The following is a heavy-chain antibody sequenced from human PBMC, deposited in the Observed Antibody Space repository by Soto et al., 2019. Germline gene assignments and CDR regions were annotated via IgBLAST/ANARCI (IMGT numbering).Heavy chain of an antibody. CDR3: VKDPESSSYYYVSD. V-gene: IGHV3-7*01. D-gene: IGHD3-10*01. J-gene: IGHJ4*02. CDR1: GFTFSNFW. CDR2: IKQDGSEK. Sequence: PGGSLRLSCAASGFTFSNFWMNWVRQAPGKGLEWVANIKQDGSEKYYVGTVKGRFTISRDNAKSSLYLQMNSLRVEDTAVYYCVKDPESSSYYYVSDWGQGTLVTVSS.